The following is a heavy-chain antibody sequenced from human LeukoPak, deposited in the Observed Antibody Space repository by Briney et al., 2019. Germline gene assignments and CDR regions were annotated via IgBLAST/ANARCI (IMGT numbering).Heavy chain of an antibody. Sequence: GGSLRLSCTVSGFSVSTSGMSWVRQAQGKGLQTISAISVEGESAYYADSVKGRFTVSRDNSKNTLYLQMNSLRVEDTAVYFCAQGYGNGWYPHWGQGSLVSVSS. J-gene: IGHJ4*02. CDR2: ISVEGESA. CDR1: GFSVSTSG. CDR3: AQGYGNGWYPH. V-gene: IGHV3-23*01. D-gene: IGHD6-19*01.